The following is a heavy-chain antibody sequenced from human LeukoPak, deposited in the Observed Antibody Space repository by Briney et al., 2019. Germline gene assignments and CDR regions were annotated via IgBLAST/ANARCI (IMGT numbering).Heavy chain of an antibody. Sequence: GGSLRLSCAASGFTVSSNYMSWVRQAPGKGLEWVSVIYSGGSTYYADSVKGRFTISRDNSKNTLYLQMNSLRAEDTAVYYCARDYDSSGYYEGAFDIWGQGTMVTVSS. V-gene: IGHV3-66*01. J-gene: IGHJ3*02. CDR3: ARDYDSSGYYEGAFDI. CDR1: GFTVSSNY. D-gene: IGHD3-22*01. CDR2: IYSGGST.